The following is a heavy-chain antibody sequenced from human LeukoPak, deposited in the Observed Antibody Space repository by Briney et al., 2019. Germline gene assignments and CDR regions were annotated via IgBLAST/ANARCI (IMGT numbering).Heavy chain of an antibody. CDR3: ARRITATTPFDY. D-gene: IGHD3-16*01. Sequence: GGSLRLSCAASGFTFSTYGISWVSQAPGKGREWVSAITGSGDGTKYADSVKGRFTISRDNSKNTVYLQMNSLRVEDTALYYCARRITATTPFDYCGQGTLVIVSS. J-gene: IGHJ4*02. CDR1: GFTFSTYG. V-gene: IGHV3-23*01. CDR2: ITGSGDGT.